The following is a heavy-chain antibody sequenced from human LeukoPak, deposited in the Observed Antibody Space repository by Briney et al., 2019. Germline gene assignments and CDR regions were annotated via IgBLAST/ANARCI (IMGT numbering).Heavy chain of an antibody. V-gene: IGHV4-38-2*01. CDR2: IYHSGST. J-gene: IGHJ4*02. CDR3: ARPNWNDDFDY. D-gene: IGHD1-20*01. Sequence: SETLSLTCAVSGYSISSGYYWGWIRQPPGKGLVWIGSIYHSGSTYYNPSLKSRVTISVDTSKNQFSLKLSSVTAADTAVYYCARPNWNDDFDYWGQGTLVTVSS. CDR1: GYSISSGYY.